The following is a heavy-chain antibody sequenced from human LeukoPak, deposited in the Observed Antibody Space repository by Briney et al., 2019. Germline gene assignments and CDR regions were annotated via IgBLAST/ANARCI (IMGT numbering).Heavy chain of an antibody. D-gene: IGHD1-26*01. CDR2: LSASGGIT. Sequence: GGSLRLSCAASGFTFSSYAMSWVRQAPGKGLEWVSALSASGGITSYADSVRGRFTVSRDNSKNTLYLQMNSLRAEDTAVYFCAKVMGLWEATYYYGMDVWGQGTTVTVSS. V-gene: IGHV3-23*01. CDR1: GFTFSSYA. CDR3: AKVMGLWEATYYYGMDV. J-gene: IGHJ6*02.